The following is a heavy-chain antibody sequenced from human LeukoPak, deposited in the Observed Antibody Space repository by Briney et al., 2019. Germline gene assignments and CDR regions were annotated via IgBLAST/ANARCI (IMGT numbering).Heavy chain of an antibody. J-gene: IGHJ4*02. CDR1: GFTFSTYG. D-gene: IGHD3-10*01. CDR3: VKIDSSGSYYPPDY. V-gene: IGHV3-30*18. Sequence: GGSLRLSCAASGFTFSTYGMYWVRQAPGKGLEWVAVISFDGSNKYYADSVKGRFTISRDNSKNTLYLQMNSPRAEDTAVYYCVKIDSSGSYYPPDYWGQGTLVTVSS. CDR2: ISFDGSNK.